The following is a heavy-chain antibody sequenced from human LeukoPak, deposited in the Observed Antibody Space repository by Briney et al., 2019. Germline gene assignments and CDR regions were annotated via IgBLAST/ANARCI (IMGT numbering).Heavy chain of an antibody. CDR1: GFTFSSYA. CDR2: IWYDGSNK. D-gene: IGHD3-22*01. CDR3: ARDDSSGYYDY. J-gene: IGHJ4*02. V-gene: IGHV3-33*08. Sequence: GGSLRLSCAASGFTFSSYAMHWVRQAPGKGLEWVAVIWYDGSNKYYADSVKGRFTISRDNSKNTLYLQMNSLRAEDTAVYYCARDDSSGYYDYWGQGTLVTVSS.